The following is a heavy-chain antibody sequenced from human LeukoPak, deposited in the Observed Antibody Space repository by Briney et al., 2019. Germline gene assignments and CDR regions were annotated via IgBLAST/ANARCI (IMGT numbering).Heavy chain of an antibody. CDR1: GGPFSSYA. CDR2: IIPMFGTA. V-gene: IGHV1-69*13. D-gene: IGHD3-22*01. Sequence: RASVKVSCKASGGPFSSYAISWVRQAPGQGLEWMGGIIPMFGTASYAQKFQGKVTITADASRRTAYMELNSLRSEDTAVYYCAKETRDSGGYQYWGQGTLVTVSS. J-gene: IGHJ4*02. CDR3: AKETRDSGGYQY.